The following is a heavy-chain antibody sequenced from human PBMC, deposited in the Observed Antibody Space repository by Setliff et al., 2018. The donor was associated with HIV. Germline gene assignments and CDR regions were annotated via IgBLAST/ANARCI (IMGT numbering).Heavy chain of an antibody. Sequence: ASVKVSCKISGYTLTELSIHWVRQAPGKGLEWMANFDPEDGETFYAQKFQGRLTMTEDTSTDTAYMEVSSLRSDDTAMYYCATDPGYSSTWYSESFQHWGQGTVVTVSS. V-gene: IGHV1-24*01. CDR2: FDPEDGET. D-gene: IGHD6-13*01. CDR1: GYTLTELS. CDR3: ATDPGYSSTWYSESFQH. J-gene: IGHJ1*01.